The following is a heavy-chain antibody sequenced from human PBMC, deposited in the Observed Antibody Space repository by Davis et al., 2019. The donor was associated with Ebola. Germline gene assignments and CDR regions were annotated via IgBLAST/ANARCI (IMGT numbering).Heavy chain of an antibody. CDR3: ARHVGYCTNGVCVMDV. CDR2: IYYSGST. J-gene: IGHJ6*03. D-gene: IGHD2-8*01. Sequence: SQTLSLTCAVYGGSFSGYYWSWIRQPPGKGLEWIGSIYYSGSTNYNPSLKSRVTISVDTSKNQFSLKLSSVTAADTAVYYCARHVGYCTNGVCVMDVWGKGTTVTVSS. CDR1: GGSFSGYY. V-gene: IGHV4-59*08.